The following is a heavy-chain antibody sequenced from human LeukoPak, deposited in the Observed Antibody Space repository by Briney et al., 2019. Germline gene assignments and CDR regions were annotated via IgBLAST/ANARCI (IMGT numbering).Heavy chain of an antibody. Sequence: ASMKVSCKASGYIFSGYYINWVRQAPGQGLEWMGWINPKSGATKYAQKFQGRITMTGDTSIGTAYVELSRLRSDDTAVYYCAREAPYGDDHYYYMDVWGKGTTVTISS. V-gene: IGHV1-2*02. J-gene: IGHJ6*03. D-gene: IGHD4-17*01. CDR2: INPKSGAT. CDR1: GYIFSGYY. CDR3: AREAPYGDDHYYYMDV.